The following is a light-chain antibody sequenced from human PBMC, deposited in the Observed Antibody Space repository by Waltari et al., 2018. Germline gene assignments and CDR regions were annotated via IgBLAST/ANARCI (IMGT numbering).Light chain of an antibody. CDR1: QSISSW. CDR3: HQYYDTPWT. V-gene: IGKV1-5*03. J-gene: IGKJ1*01. CDR2: KAS. Sequence: DIQMTQSPSTLSASVGDRVTITCRASQSISSWLAWYQQKPGKAPKFLIYKASSLESGVPSRFSGSGSGTEFTLTISSLQTEDVAVYYCHQYYDTPWTFGQGTKVEIK.